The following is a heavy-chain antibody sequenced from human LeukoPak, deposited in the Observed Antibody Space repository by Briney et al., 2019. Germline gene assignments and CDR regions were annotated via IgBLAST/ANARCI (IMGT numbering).Heavy chain of an antibody. Sequence: GGSLRLSCAASGYTFSSYGMSWVRQAPGKGLEWVSAISGSGGSTYYADSVKGRFTISRDNSKNTLYLQMNSLRAEDTAVYYCAKDPYSSSFLFDYWGQGTLVTVSS. CDR3: AKDPYSSSFLFDY. CDR2: ISGSGGST. CDR1: GYTFSSYG. V-gene: IGHV3-23*01. D-gene: IGHD6-6*01. J-gene: IGHJ4*02.